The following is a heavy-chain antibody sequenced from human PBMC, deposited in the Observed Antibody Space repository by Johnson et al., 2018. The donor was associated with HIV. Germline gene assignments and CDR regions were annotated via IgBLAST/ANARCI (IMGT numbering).Heavy chain of an antibody. CDR2: ISYDGSNK. CDR3: ARGTTAMGDDFFDI. D-gene: IGHD5-18*01. V-gene: IGHV3-30-3*01. J-gene: IGHJ3*02. Sequence: QVQLVESGGRVVQPGTSLRLSCAASGFTFSDYAMHWVRQAPGKGLDWVAVISYDGSNKHYADSVKGRFTISRDNSKNTLYLQMNSLRAEDTALFYCARGTTAMGDDFFDIWGQGTMVTVSS. CDR1: GFTFSDYA.